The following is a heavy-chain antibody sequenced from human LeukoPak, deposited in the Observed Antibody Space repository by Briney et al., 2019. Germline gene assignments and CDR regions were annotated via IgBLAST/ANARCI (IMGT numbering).Heavy chain of an antibody. CDR3: AREPRLAVY. V-gene: IGHV3-11*01. Sequence: PGGSLRLSCAGSGFAFSDYYMTWIRQAPGRGLEFISYISGSGNSIVYADSVKGRFTISRDKAKNSLYLQMNSLRDEDTAVYYCAREPRLAVYWGQGTLVTVSS. D-gene: IGHD6-19*01. J-gene: IGHJ4*02. CDR2: ISGSGNSI. CDR1: GFAFSDYY.